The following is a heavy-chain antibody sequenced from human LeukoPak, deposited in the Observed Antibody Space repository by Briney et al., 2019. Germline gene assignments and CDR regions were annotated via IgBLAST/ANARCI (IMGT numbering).Heavy chain of an antibody. CDR1: GGTFSSYT. V-gene: IGHV1-69*04. D-gene: IGHD6-6*01. Sequence: SVKVSCKASGGTFSSYTISWVRQAPGQGLEWMGRIIPILGIANYAQKFQGRVTITADKSTSAAYMELSSLRSEDTAVYYCAREAIAARPSWFDPWGQGTLVTVSS. J-gene: IGHJ5*02. CDR2: IIPILGIA. CDR3: AREAIAARPSWFDP.